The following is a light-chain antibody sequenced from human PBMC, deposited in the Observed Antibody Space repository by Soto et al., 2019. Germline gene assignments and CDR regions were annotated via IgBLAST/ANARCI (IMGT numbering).Light chain of an antibody. CDR1: QTVRNNY. V-gene: IGKV3-20*01. CDR3: QQCGSSPWT. CDR2: AAS. Sequence: EFVLTQSPGTLSLSPGERATLSCRASQTVRNNYLAWYQQKPGQAPRLLIYAASSRATGIPDRFSGGGSGTDFTLTISRLEPEDFAVYYCQQCGSSPWTFGQGTKVDI. J-gene: IGKJ1*01.